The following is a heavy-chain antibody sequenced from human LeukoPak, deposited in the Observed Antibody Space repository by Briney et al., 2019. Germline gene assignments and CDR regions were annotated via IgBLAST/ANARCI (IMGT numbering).Heavy chain of an antibody. CDR3: GKDMSPGGLDN. J-gene: IGHJ4*02. Sequence: GGSLRLSCAASGFTSADYAMHWVRQTPGKSLEWVSGIYWNSGRTGYADSVKGRFTISRDNAKNSLYLQMNSLRAEDTALYYCGKDMSPGGLDNWGQGTLVTVSS. D-gene: IGHD3-10*01. CDR2: IYWNSGRT. V-gene: IGHV3-9*02. CDR1: GFTSADYA.